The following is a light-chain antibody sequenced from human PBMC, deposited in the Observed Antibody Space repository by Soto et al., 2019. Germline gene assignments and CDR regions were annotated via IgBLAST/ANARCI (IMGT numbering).Light chain of an antibody. J-gene: IGKJ2*01. CDR2: AAS. Sequence: DVQMTQSPSSLSASVGDRVTITCRASQSISSYLNWYQQKPGKAPKLLIYAASSLQSGVPSRFSSIGSATNFTLTISSLQPEDFATYYCQQIYSTFYTFDQEPNLEIK. CDR1: QSISSY. CDR3: QQIYSTFYT. V-gene: IGKV1-39*01.